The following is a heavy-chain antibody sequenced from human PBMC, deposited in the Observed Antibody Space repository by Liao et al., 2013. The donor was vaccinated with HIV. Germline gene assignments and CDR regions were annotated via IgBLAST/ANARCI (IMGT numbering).Heavy chain of an antibody. J-gene: IGHJ6*04. CDR3: AREESGLAGDV. V-gene: IGHV4-39*07. CDR2: IYDGGST. D-gene: IGHD3/OR15-3a*01. CDR1: GGSISSSSYY. Sequence: QLQLQESGPGLVKPSETLSLSCTVSGGSISSSSYYWGWIRQPPGKGLEWIGSIYDGGSTYYNPSLKSRVTISVDTSKNQFSLKLSSVTAADTAVYYCAREESGLAGDVWGKGTTVTVSS.